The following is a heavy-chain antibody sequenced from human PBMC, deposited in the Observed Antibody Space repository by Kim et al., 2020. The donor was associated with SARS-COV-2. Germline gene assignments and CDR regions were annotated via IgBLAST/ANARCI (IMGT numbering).Heavy chain of an antibody. D-gene: IGHD3-9*01. Sequence: SETLSLTCTVSGGPISSYYWSWLRQPPGKGLEWIGYIYYSGSTNYNPSLTSRVTISVDTSKNQFSLKLSSVTAADTAVYYCARGGAPSYYAILTGYYYLDYWGQGTLVTVSS. CDR1: GGPISSYY. J-gene: IGHJ4*02. CDR2: IYYSGST. V-gene: IGHV4-59*13. CDR3: ARGGAPSYYAILTGYYYLDY.